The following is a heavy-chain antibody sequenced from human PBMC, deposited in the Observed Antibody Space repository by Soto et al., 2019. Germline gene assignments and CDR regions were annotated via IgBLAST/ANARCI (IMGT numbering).Heavy chain of an antibody. CDR3: ARPHFSSSYYFDY. CDR1: GYTFTSYA. V-gene: IGHV1-3*01. CDR2: INAGNSNT. J-gene: IGHJ4*02. Sequence: ASVKVSCKASGYTFTSYAIHWVRQAPGQRLERMGWINAGNSNTKYSQKFQGRVTITRDTSASTAYMELSSLRSEDTAVYYCARPHFSSSYYFDYWGQGTLVTVSS. D-gene: IGHD6-13*01.